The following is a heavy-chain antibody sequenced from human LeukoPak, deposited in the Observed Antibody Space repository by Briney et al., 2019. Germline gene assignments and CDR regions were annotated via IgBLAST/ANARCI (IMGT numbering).Heavy chain of an antibody. J-gene: IGHJ3*02. Sequence: SETLSLTCAVSGDSSSSGVYCWGWIRQSPGKGLEWIGSVDYSGRTYYNPSLKSRVTISVDTSKNQFSLKLSSVTAADTAVYYCARERDYYDSSGYSIWGQGTMVTVSS. D-gene: IGHD3-22*01. CDR3: ARERDYYDSSGYSI. CDR1: GDSSSSGVYC. CDR2: VDYSGRT. V-gene: IGHV4-39*07.